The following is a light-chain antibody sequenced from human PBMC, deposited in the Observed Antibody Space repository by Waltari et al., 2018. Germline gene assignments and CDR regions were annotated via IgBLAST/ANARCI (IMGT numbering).Light chain of an antibody. Sequence: QSGLPQPPSVSGPPGQRVNISCTGHSPNIGAVSGVHRCQVLPGPAPKLLIYGNSNRPSGVPDRFSGSKSGTSASLAITWLQAEDEADYYCQSYDSSLTASLFGGGTKLTGL. CDR2: GNS. V-gene: IGLV1-40*01. J-gene: IGLJ2*01. CDR3: QSYDSSLTASL. CDR1: SPNIGAVSG.